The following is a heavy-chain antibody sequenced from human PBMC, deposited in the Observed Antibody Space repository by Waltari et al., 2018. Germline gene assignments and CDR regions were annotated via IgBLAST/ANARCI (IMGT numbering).Heavy chain of an antibody. J-gene: IGHJ4*02. D-gene: IGHD2-2*01. Sequence: QESGPGLLKPSETLSLTCAVSGGSVTATSYFCGWIRQAPGKGLEWLGNIYYDGNTNYNPSLKSRVSISVDTSQKQFSLKLTSVTATDTAVYYCARQGLYCRSSNCVGLDFSHWGQGTLVAVS. CDR2: IYYDGNT. V-gene: IGHV4-39*01. CDR1: GGSVTATSYF. CDR3: ARQGLYCRSSNCVGLDFSH.